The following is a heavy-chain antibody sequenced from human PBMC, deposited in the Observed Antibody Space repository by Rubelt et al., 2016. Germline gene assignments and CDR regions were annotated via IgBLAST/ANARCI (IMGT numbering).Heavy chain of an antibody. D-gene: IGHD4-17*01. CDR3: AKDRGHPDMTTVTSGVCDY. CDR2: ISGSGGST. CDR1: GFTFSSHA. J-gene: IGHJ4*02. Sequence: GSLRLSCAASGFTFSSHAMSWVRQAPGKGLEWVSAISGSGGSTYYADSVKGRFTISRDNSKNTLYLQMNSLRAEDTAVYYCAKDRGHPDMTTVTSGVCDYWGQGTLVTVSS. V-gene: IGHV3-23*01.